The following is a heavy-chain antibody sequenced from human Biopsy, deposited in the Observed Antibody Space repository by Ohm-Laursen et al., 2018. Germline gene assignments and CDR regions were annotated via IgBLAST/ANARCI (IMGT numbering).Heavy chain of an antibody. CDR3: ARIAAAGWDDY. CDR1: GYKFTSYG. V-gene: IGHV1-18*01. Sequence: VKVSCKVSGYKFTSYGMSWVRQAPGQGFEWMGRISGYNGNTNYAQKFQGRITMTIDAATSTGYMDLRSLKSDDTAVYYCARIAAAGWDDYWGQGTLVIVSS. CDR2: ISGYNGNT. J-gene: IGHJ4*02. D-gene: IGHD6-25*01.